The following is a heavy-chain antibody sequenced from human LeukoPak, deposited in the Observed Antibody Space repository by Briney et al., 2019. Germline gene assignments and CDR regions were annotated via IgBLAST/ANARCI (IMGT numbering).Heavy chain of an antibody. CDR3: ARVGDIVATKHNYYFDY. J-gene: IGHJ4*02. CDR1: GGTFSSYA. V-gene: IGHV1-69*13. D-gene: IGHD5-12*01. Sequence: ASVKVSCKASGGTFSSYAISWVRQAPGQGLEWMGGIIPIFGTANYAQKFQGRVMITADESTSTAYMELSSLRSEDTAVYYCARVGDIVATKHNYYFDYWGQGTLITVSS. CDR2: IIPIFGTA.